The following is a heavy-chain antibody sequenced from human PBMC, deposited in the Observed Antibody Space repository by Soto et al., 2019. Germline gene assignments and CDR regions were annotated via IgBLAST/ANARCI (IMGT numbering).Heavy chain of an antibody. D-gene: IGHD6-6*01. CDR3: ARCIGARRNYYYGMDV. J-gene: IGHJ6*02. CDR2: IIPILGAT. V-gene: IGHV1-69*13. CDR1: GDILITYG. Sequence: GASVKVSCKASGDILITYGISWVRQAPGQGLEWMGGIIPILGATNYAQNFQGRLTISVDESTSTAYLELSTLRSDDTAVYYCARCIGARRNYYYGMDVWGQGTTVTVSS.